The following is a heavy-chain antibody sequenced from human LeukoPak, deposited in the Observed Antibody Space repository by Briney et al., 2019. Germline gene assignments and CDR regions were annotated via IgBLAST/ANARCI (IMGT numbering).Heavy chain of an antibody. CDR1: GGPISSYY. CDR3: ARENSGSYREFDY. V-gene: IGHV4-4*07. D-gene: IGHD1-26*01. CDR2: IYTSGST. J-gene: IGHJ4*02. Sequence: SETLSLTCTVYGGPISSYYWSWIRQPAGKGLEWIGRIYTSGSTNYNPSLKSRVTMSVDTSRNQFSLKLSSVTAADTAVFYCARENSGSYREFDYWGQGTLVTVSS.